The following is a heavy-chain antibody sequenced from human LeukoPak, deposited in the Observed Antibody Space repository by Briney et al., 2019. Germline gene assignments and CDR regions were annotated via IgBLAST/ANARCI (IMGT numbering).Heavy chain of an antibody. CDR3: ARVPNSDSSGYYYQHFDY. J-gene: IGHJ4*02. CDR1: GFTFSSYA. D-gene: IGHD3-22*01. CDR2: ISYDGSNK. V-gene: IGHV3-30-3*01. Sequence: TGGSLRLSCAASGFTFSSYAMHWVRQAPGKGLEWVAVISYDGSNKYYADSVKGRFTISRDNSKNTLYLQMNSLRAEDTAVYYCARVPNSDSSGYYYQHFDYWGQGTLVTVS.